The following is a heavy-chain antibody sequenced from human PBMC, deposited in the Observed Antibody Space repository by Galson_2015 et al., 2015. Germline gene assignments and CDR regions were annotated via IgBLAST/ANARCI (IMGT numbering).Heavy chain of an antibody. CDR2: ISYDGSNK. V-gene: IGHV3-30-3*01. Sequence: GLEWVAVISYDGSNKYYADSVKGRFTISRDNSKNTLYLQMNSLRAEDTAVYYCARAVAFWGQGTLVTVSS. CDR3: ARAVAF. D-gene: IGHD6-19*01. J-gene: IGHJ4*02.